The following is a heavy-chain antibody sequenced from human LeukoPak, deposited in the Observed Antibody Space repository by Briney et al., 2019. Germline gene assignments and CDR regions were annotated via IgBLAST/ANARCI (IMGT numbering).Heavy chain of an antibody. V-gene: IGHV3-30*03. J-gene: IGHJ4*02. CDR2: ISYDGSNK. Sequence: GRSLRLSCAASGFTFSSYGMHWVRQAPGKGLEWVAVISYDGSNKYYADSVKGRFTISRDNSKNTLYLQMNSLRAEDTAVYYCARVSFLEWSHPFDYWGQGTLVTVSS. CDR3: ARVSFLEWSHPFDY. CDR1: GFTFSSYG. D-gene: IGHD3-3*01.